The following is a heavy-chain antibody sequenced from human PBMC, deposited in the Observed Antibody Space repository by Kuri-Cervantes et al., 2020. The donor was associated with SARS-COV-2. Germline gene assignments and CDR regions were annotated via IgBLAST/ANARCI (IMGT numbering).Heavy chain of an antibody. J-gene: IGHJ6*02. CDR1: GVSINTSTYY. CDR2: IYYSGST. Sequence: SETLSLTCTVSGVSINTSTYYWGWIRQPPGKGPEWIGSIYYSGSTHYKPSLKSRVIISVDTSKNQFSLKLSSVTAADTAVYYCARAPGSSSWLYYYYGMDVWGQGTTVTVSS. D-gene: IGHD6-13*01. V-gene: IGHV4-39*07. CDR3: ARAPGSSSWLYYYYGMDV.